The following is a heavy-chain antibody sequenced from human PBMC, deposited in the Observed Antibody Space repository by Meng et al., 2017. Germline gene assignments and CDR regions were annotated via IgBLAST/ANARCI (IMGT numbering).Heavy chain of an antibody. CDR1: GFSLSTSGVG. CDR2: IYWNDDK. D-gene: IGHD3-22*01. Sequence: QLTLKESGPTLVKPTQTLTLTCTFSGFSLSTSGVGVGWIRQPPGKALEWLALIYWNDDKRYSPSLKSRLTITKDTSKNQVVLTMTNMDPVDTATYYCAHALYYYDSSGYMRFWYFDLWGRGTLVTVSS. J-gene: IGHJ2*01. V-gene: IGHV2-5*01. CDR3: AHALYYYDSSGYMRFWYFDL.